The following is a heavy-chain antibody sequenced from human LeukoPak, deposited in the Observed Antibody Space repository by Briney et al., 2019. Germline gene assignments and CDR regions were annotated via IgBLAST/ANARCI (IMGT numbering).Heavy chain of an antibody. CDR1: GGSISTYY. Sequence: SETLSLTCTVSGGSISTYYWSWIRQPPGKGPEWIGYIYYSGSTNQSPSLKSRVTMSVDTSKNQFSLKLSSVTAADTAVYYCARHPEGYCSSTSCYRYYYYMDVWGKGTTVTVSS. CDR3: ARHPEGYCSSTSCYRYYYYMDV. V-gene: IGHV4-59*08. CDR2: IYYSGST. J-gene: IGHJ6*03. D-gene: IGHD2-2*01.